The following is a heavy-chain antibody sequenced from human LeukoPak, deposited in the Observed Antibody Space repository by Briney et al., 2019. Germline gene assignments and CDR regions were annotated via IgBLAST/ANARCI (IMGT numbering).Heavy chain of an antibody. J-gene: IGHJ4*02. Sequence: SETLSLTCTVSGGSIGSYYWSWIRQPPGKGLEWIGYIYYSGSTNYNPSLKSRVTISVDTSKNQFSLKLSSVTAADTAVYYCARASVASYDYWGQGTLVTVSS. CDR2: IYYSGST. D-gene: IGHD5-12*01. CDR1: GGSIGSYY. CDR3: ARASVASYDY. V-gene: IGHV4-59*08.